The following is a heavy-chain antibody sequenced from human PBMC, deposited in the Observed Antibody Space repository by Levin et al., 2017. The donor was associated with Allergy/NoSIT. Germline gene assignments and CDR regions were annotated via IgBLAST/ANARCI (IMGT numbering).Heavy chain of an antibody. J-gene: IGHJ4*02. Sequence: AGGSLRLSCTASGFTFKKYAMSWVRQAPGKGLEWVSSINSTGDSTFYADSVKGRFTISRDNSKNTLYLQMNSLRDEDTAVYWVRDYGETLGDYWGRGTLVTVSS. V-gene: IGHV3-23*01. CDR1: GFTFKKYA. CDR2: INSTGDST. D-gene: IGHD4-17*01. CDR3: RDYGETLGDY.